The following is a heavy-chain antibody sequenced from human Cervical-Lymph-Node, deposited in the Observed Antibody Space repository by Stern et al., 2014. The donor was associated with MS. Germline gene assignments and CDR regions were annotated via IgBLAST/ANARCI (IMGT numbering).Heavy chain of an antibody. CDR1: GFTASRDY. CDR2: ITNVGST. D-gene: IGHD1-1*01. J-gene: IGHJ4*02. CDR3: ARDTSSPERSDW. Sequence: QLEESGGGVIQPGGSLRLSCTASGFTASRDYMTWVRQAPGKGLESVSLITNVGSTFYTASVKGRFTISRDDSKNTVYLHMTSLRAEDTAMYYCARDTSSPERSDWWGQGTLVTVSS. V-gene: IGHV3-53*01.